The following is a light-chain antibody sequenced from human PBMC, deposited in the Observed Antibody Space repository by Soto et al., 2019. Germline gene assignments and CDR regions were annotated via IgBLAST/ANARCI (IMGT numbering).Light chain of an antibody. J-gene: IGKJ1*01. CDR1: PGISHD. CDR3: LQHKSYPWT. V-gene: IGKV1-17*01. Sequence: DIQMTQSPSSLSASVGDRVTITCRASPGISHDLVWYQQTPGKAPKRLIYAASSLQSGVPSRFSGRGSGTEFTLTISSLQPEDLATYYCLQHKSYPWTFGQGTKVEIK. CDR2: AAS.